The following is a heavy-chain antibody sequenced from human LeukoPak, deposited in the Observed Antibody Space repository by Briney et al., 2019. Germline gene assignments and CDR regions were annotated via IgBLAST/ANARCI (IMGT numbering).Heavy chain of an antibody. J-gene: IGHJ4*02. V-gene: IGHV1-18*01. CDR3: AGGSPYSAYVRFAS. Sequence: ASVMFSCKASTDTLAIYGINWVRQATGQGLEWMGWIRASTGNTNYAQTFQGRITMTTDTSTNTAYLEGRTLTCDDTAVSYFAGGSPYSAYVRFASWGQGTLVTVSP. CDR2: IRASTGNT. D-gene: IGHD3-10*02. CDR1: TDTLAIYG.